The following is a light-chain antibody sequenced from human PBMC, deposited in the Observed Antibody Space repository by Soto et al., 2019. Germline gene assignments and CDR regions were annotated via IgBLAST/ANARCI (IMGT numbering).Light chain of an antibody. V-gene: IGKV1-9*01. J-gene: IGKJ4*01. CDR1: QGISTY. CDR3: QQHQTYPLN. Sequence: DIQLTQSPSFLSASVGDRVSITCRASQGISTYLAWYQQKPGKAPKLLIYGASTLQSGVPSSFSGSGSATEFTLTISVLQPEDFATYYCQQHQTYPLNFGVGTKVEIK. CDR2: GAS.